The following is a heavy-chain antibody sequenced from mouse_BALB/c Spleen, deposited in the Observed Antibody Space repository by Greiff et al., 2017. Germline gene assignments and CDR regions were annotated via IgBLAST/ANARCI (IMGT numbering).Heavy chain of an antibody. D-gene: IGHD2-10*02. CDR3: ARGGYGTSGFAY. Sequence: VQLQQSGAELMKPGASVKISCKATGYTFSSYWIEWVKQRPGHGLEWIGEILPGSGSTNYNEKFKGKATFTADTSSNTAYMQLSSLTSEDSAVYYCARGGYGTSGFAYWGQGTLVTVSA. CDR1: GYTFSSYW. CDR2: ILPGSGST. J-gene: IGHJ3*01. V-gene: IGHV1-9*01.